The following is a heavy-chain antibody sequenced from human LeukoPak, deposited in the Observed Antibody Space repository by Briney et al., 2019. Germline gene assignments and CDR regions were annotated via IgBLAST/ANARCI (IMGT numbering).Heavy chain of an antibody. CDR2: ISPYNGNT. V-gene: IGHV1-18*01. Sequence: ASVKGSCKASGYTFTNYDISCVRQAPGKGLEWMGWISPYNGNTDSAQEFQGRVTLTTDTSTSTAYMELRSLTSDDSAVYYCATGGGDWYSDLWGRGTLVTVSS. CDR3: ATGGGDWYSDL. CDR1: GYTFTNYD. D-gene: IGHD3-10*01. J-gene: IGHJ2*01.